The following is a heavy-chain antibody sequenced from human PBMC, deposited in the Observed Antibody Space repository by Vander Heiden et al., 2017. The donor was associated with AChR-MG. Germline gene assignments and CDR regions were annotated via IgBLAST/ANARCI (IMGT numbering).Heavy chain of an antibody. J-gene: IGHJ1*01. Sequence: EVQLVESGGGLVQPGGSLRLSCAASGFTFTSYWMSWLRQAPGKGLEWVAYIKQDGSEKYYVDSVKGRFTISRDNAKNSLYLQMYSLSADDTAVYYCARDTSTSPWSEYFQHWGQGTLVTVSS. CDR1: GFTFTSYW. CDR2: IKQDGSEK. D-gene: IGHD2-2*01. CDR3: ARDTSTSPWSEYFQH. V-gene: IGHV3-7*01.